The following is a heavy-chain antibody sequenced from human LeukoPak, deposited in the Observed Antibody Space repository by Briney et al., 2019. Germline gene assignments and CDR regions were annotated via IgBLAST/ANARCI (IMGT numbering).Heavy chain of an antibody. Sequence: SETLSLTCAVYGGSFSGYYWSWIRQPLGKGLEWIGEINHSGSTNYNPSLKSRVTISVDTSKNQFSLKLSSVTAADTAVYYCASLYSSGWADYWGQGTLVTVSS. J-gene: IGHJ4*02. V-gene: IGHV4-34*01. D-gene: IGHD6-19*01. CDR3: ASLYSSGWADY. CDR1: GGSFSGYY. CDR2: INHSGST.